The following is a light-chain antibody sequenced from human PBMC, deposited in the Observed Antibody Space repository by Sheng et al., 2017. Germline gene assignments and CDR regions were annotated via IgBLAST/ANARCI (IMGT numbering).Light chain of an antibody. CDR3: QVWDNSIVI. CDR1: YIAIKN. CDR2: RDS. J-gene: IGLJ2*01. Sequence: SYELTQPLSLSVALGQTATISCEGDYIAIKNVHWYQQKSGQAPVLVVYRDSSRPSGIPERFSGSNSANMATLTISRAQAGDEADYYCQVWDNSIVIFGGGTRLTVL. V-gene: IGLV3-9*01.